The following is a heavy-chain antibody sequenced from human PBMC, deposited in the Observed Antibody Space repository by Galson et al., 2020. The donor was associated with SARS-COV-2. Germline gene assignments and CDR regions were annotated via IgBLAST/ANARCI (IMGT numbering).Heavy chain of an antibody. CDR2: IYYSGST. Sequence: SETLSLTCTVSGGSISSSSYYWGWIRQPPGKGLEWIGSIYYSGSTYYNPSLKSRVTISVDTSKNQFSLKLSSVTAADTAVYYCARARQLGYCTNGVCYTHSSYFDYWGQGTLVTVSS. CDR3: ARARQLGYCTNGVCYTHSSYFDY. V-gene: IGHV4-39*07. J-gene: IGHJ4*02. CDR1: GGSISSSSYY. D-gene: IGHD2-8*01.